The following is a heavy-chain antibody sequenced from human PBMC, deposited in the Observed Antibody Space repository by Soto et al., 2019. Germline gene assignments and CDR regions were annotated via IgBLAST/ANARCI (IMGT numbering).Heavy chain of an antibody. J-gene: IGHJ4*02. CDR2: INPSGGST. Sequence: ASVKVSCKASGYTFTSYYMHWVRQAPGQGLEWMGIINPSGGSTSYAQKFQGRVTMTRDTSTSTVYMELSSLRSEDTAVYYCARDHIHTNTAMVPEFDSWGQGTVVTVSS. CDR3: ARDHIHTNTAMVPEFDS. CDR1: GYTFTSYY. D-gene: IGHD5-18*01. V-gene: IGHV1-46*03.